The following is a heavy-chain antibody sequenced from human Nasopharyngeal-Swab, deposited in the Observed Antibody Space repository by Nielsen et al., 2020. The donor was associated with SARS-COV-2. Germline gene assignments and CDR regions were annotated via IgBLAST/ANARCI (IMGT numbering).Heavy chain of an antibody. CDR3: ARVLGNDAFDM. CDR2: ISAYNGDS. D-gene: IGHD2-15*01. Sequence: ASVKVSCKASGDTFSNSGISWVRQAPGQGLEWMGWISAYNGDSNFAQKFQGRLTMTTDTSTSTAYMELRSLSYDDTAVYFCARVLGNDAFDMWGQGTMITVSS. V-gene: IGHV1-18*01. J-gene: IGHJ3*02. CDR1: GDTFSNSG.